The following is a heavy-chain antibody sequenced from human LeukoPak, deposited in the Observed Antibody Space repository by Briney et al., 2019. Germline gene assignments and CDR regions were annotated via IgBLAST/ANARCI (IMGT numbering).Heavy chain of an antibody. CDR2: FDPEDGET. J-gene: IGHJ4*02. CDR1: GYTLTELS. Sequence: ASVKVSCKVSGYTLTELSMHWVRQAPGKGLEWMGGFDPEDGETIYAQKFQGRVTMTEDTSTDTAYMELSSLRSGDTAVYYCAAYYDYYPSLDYWGQGTLVTVSS. V-gene: IGHV1-24*01. D-gene: IGHD3-3*01. CDR3: AAYYDYYPSLDY.